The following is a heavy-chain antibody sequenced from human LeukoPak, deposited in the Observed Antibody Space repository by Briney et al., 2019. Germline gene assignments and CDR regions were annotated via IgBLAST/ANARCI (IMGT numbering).Heavy chain of an antibody. J-gene: IGHJ4*02. CDR2: IYPGDSDT. V-gene: IGHV5-51*01. CDR3: ARRPGYCSGGSCFDY. CDR1: GYSFTSYW. Sequence: GESLKISCKGSGYSFTSYWIGWVRQMPGKGLEWMGIIYPGDSDTRYSPSFQGQVTISADKSISTAYLQWSSLKASDTATYYCARRPGYCSGGSCFDYWGQGTLVTVSS. D-gene: IGHD2-15*01.